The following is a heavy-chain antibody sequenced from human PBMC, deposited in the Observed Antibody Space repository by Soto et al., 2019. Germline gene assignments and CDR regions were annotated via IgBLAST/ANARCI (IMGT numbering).Heavy chain of an antibody. J-gene: IGHJ6*02. CDR1: GFTFIGSA. CDR3: TRLAARWDYYYYYGMDV. D-gene: IGHD1-26*01. V-gene: IGHV3-73*01. Sequence: GGSLRLSCAASGFTFIGSAMHWVLQASWKGLEWVGRIRSKANSYATAYAASVKGGFTISRDDSKNTAYLQMNSLKTEDTAVYYCTRLAARWDYYYYYGMDVWGQGTTVTVSS. CDR2: IRSKANSYAT.